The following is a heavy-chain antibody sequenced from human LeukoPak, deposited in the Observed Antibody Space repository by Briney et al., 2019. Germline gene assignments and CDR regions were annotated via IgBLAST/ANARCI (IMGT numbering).Heavy chain of an antibody. J-gene: IGHJ4*02. CDR1: GGTFSSYA. V-gene: IGHV1-69*13. D-gene: IGHD4-11*01. CDR2: IIPIFGTA. CDR3: AGQMTTVTYYFDY. Sequence: SVKVSCKASGGTFSSYAISWVRQAPGQGLEWMGGIIPIFGTANYAQKFQGRVTITADESTSTAYMELSSLRSEDTAVYYCAGQMTTVTYYFDYWGQGTLVTVSS.